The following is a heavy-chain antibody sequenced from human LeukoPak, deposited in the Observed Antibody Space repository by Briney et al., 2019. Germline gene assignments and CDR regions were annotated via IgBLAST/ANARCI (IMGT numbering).Heavy chain of an antibody. D-gene: IGHD4-17*01. Sequence: SQTLSLTCAISGDSVSSNSAARNWIRQSPSRGLEWLGRTYYRSKWYNDYAVSVKSRITINPDTSKNQFSLQLNSVTPEDTAVYYCARDSPLTTVTTFPYWYFDLWGCGTLVTVSS. V-gene: IGHV6-1*01. CDR2: TYYRSKWYN. J-gene: IGHJ2*01. CDR1: GDSVSSNSAA. CDR3: ARDSPLTTVTTFPYWYFDL.